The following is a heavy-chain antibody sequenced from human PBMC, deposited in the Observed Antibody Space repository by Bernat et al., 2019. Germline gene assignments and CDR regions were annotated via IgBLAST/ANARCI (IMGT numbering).Heavy chain of an antibody. D-gene: IGHD5/OR15-5a*01. Sequence: LVQSGPEVKKPGASVKVSCEASGYTFTTYYMHWVRQAPGQGLEWMGLINPSGDSTTYAQNFQGRITLTRDTSTSTVYMEVTSLRSDDSAVYYCAREKPSVYHFDNWGQGTLVTVSS. CDR1: GYTFTTYY. J-gene: IGHJ4*02. CDR2: INPSGDST. V-gene: IGHV1-46*01. CDR3: AREKPSVYHFDN.